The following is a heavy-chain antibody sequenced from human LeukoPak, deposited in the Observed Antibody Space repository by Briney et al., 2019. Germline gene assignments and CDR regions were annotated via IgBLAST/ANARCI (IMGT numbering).Heavy chain of an antibody. CDR3: ANDIGYWYFAL. J-gene: IGHJ2*01. CDR2: ISGSGGST. V-gene: IGHV3-23*01. CDR1: GFTFSSYA. Sequence: GGSLRLSSAASGFTFSSYAMSWVRQAPGKGLEWVSGISGSGGSTYYADSVKGRFTISRDNSKTTLYLQMNSLRAEDTAVYYCANDIGYWYFALWGRGTLVTVSS.